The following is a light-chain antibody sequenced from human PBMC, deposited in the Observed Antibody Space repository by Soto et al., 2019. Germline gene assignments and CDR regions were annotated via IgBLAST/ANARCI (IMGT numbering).Light chain of an antibody. Sequence: QSALTQPPSASGSPGQSVTISCTGTSSDVGGYNSVSWYQQHPGKVPRLRIYEVSKRPSGVPDRFSGSKSVNTASLTVSGLQADDEADYYCSSYAGSNNLVFGGGTKVTVL. CDR2: EVS. V-gene: IGLV2-8*01. CDR1: SSDVGGYNS. J-gene: IGLJ2*01. CDR3: SSYAGSNNLV.